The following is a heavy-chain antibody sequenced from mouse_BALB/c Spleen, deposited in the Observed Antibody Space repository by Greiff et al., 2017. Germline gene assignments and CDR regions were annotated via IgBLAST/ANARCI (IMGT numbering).Heavy chain of an antibody. V-gene: IGHV7-3*02. Sequence: EVKVVESGGGLVQPGGSLRLSCATSGFTFTDYYMSWVRQPPGKALEWLGFIRNKANGYTTEYSASVKGRFTISRDNSQSILYLQMNTLRAEDSATYYCARDTSFGSFSYWYFDVWGAGTTVTVSS. CDR1: GFTFTDYY. D-gene: IGHD3-1*01. CDR2: IRNKANGYTT. CDR3: ARDTSFGSFSYWYFDV. J-gene: IGHJ1*01.